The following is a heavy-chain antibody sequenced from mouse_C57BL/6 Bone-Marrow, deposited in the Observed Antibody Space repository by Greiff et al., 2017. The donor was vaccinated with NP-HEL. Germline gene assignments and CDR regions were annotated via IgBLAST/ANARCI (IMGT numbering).Heavy chain of an antibody. Sequence: VQLQESGSELRSPGSSVKLSCKDFDSEVFPIAYMSWVRQKPGHGFEWIGGILPSIGRTIYGEKFEDKATLDADTLSNTAYLELNSLTSEDSAIYYCARNSNSLWYFDVWGTGTTVTVSS. V-gene: IGHV15-2*01. D-gene: IGHD2-5*01. CDR1: DSEVFPIAY. CDR3: ARNSNSLWYFDV. J-gene: IGHJ1*03. CDR2: ILPSIGRT.